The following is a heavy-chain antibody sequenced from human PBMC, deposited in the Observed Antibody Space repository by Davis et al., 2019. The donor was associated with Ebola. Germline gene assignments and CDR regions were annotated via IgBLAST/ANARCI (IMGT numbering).Heavy chain of an antibody. J-gene: IGHJ4*02. CDR3: VKDRGFLIRDFDY. CDR1: GFTFSSYA. V-gene: IGHV3-64D*06. CDR2: INNNGDTT. D-gene: IGHD3-10*01. Sequence: PGGSLRLSCAASGFTFSSYAMHWVRQAPGRGLEYVSAINNNGDTTYYTDSVKGRFTISRDNSKNTLYLQMSSLRPEDTAVYYCVKDRGFLIRDFDYWGQGALVTVSS.